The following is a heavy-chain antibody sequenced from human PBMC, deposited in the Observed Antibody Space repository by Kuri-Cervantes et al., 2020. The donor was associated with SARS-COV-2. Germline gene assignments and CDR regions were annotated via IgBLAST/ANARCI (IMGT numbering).Heavy chain of an antibody. CDR1: GFTFSSYS. V-gene: IGHV3-48*01. J-gene: IGHJ3*01. D-gene: IGHD6-19*01. CDR3: AQLGPSSGWYEAFNV. CDR2: ISSSSTI. Sequence: GGSLRLSCAASGFTFSSYSMNWVRQAPGKGLEWVSYISSSSTIYYADSVKGRFTISRDNAKNSLYLQMSSLRAEDAAVYYCAQLGPSSGWYEAFNVWGQGTMVTVSS.